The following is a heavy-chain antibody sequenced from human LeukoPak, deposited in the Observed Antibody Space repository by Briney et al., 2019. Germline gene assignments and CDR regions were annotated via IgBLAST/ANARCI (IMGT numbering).Heavy chain of an antibody. J-gene: IGHJ4*02. Sequence: QSWGSPGLSRGAFGITLRKIGNGGVRQGPGKGLEWVAGIRERGGRTNYADSVKGRFTISRDNSKNTLYLQMSSLRAEDTAVYFCAKRGVVIRVILVGFHKEAYYIDSWGQGALVTVSS. CDR2: IRERGGRT. CDR1: GITLRKIG. CDR3: AKRGVVIRVILVGFHKEAYYIDS. V-gene: IGHV3-23*01. D-gene: IGHD3-22*01.